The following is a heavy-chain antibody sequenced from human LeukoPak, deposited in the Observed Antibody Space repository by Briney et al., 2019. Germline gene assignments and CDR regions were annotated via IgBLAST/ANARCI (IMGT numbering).Heavy chain of an antibody. V-gene: IGHV4-38-2*01. Sequence: SETLSLTCAVSGYSISSGYYWGWIRQPPGKGLEWIGSIYHSGSTYYNPSLKSRVTISVDTSKNQFSLKLSSVTAADTAVYYCARGGNLHDAFDIWGQGTMVTVSS. CDR1: GYSISSGYY. CDR3: ARGGNLHDAFDI. D-gene: IGHD6-25*01. CDR2: IYHSGST. J-gene: IGHJ3*02.